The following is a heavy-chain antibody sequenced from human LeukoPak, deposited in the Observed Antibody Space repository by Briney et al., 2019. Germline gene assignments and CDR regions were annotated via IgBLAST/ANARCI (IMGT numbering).Heavy chain of an antibody. CDR2: ISPSRGSI. CDR3: ARDRDWAFDY. V-gene: IGHV3-48*01. CDR1: GFTFSDYT. Sequence: GGSLRLSCAASGFTFSDYTLNWVRQAPGKGLEWLSYISPSRGSIAYADSVKGRFTISSDSAKNSVYLQINNLRAEDTAIYYCARDRDWAFDYWGQGILVTVSS. D-gene: IGHD2-21*01. J-gene: IGHJ4*02.